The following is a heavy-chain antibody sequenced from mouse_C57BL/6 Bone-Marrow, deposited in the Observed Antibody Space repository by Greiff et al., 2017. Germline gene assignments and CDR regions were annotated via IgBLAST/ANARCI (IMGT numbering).Heavy chain of an antibody. CDR3: ASMVYYGSSYDYYAMDY. CDR2: IDPSDSET. Sequence: QVQLQQPGAELVRPGSSVKLSCKASGYTFTSYWMHWVKQRPIQGLEWIGNIDPSDSETHYNQKFKDKATLTVDKSSSTAYMKLSSLTSEDSAVYYCASMVYYGSSYDYYAMDYWGQGTSVTVSS. J-gene: IGHJ4*01. V-gene: IGHV1-52*01. CDR1: GYTFTSYW. D-gene: IGHD1-1*01.